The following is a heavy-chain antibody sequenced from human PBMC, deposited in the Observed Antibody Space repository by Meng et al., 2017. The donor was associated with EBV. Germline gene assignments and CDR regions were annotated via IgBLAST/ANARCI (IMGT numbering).Heavy chain of an antibody. Sequence: EVAGGGAGGGLGPPGGSLKLSCAASGFSFSGFAMPWVRQASGKGLEWVGRIRSKAKSYATAYAASVKGRFTISRDDSKNTAYLQMNSLKTEDTAVYYCTRMSSPLDYWGQGTLVTVSS. CDR2: IRSKAKSYAT. CDR1: GFSFSGFA. J-gene: IGHJ4*02. D-gene: IGHD2-2*01. V-gene: IGHV3-73*01. CDR3: TRMSSPLDY.